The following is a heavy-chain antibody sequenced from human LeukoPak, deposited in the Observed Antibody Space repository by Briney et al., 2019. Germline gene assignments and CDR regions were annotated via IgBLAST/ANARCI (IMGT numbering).Heavy chain of an antibody. J-gene: IGHJ6*02. Sequence: GESLKISCKGSGYSFTSYWIGWVRQMPGKGLEWMGIIYPGDSDTRYSPSFQGQVTISADKSISTAYLQWSSLKASDTAMYYCARTPSPYYYGMDVWGQGTTVTVSS. CDR3: ARTPSPYYYGMDV. CDR2: IYPGDSDT. V-gene: IGHV5-51*01. CDR1: GYSFTSYW.